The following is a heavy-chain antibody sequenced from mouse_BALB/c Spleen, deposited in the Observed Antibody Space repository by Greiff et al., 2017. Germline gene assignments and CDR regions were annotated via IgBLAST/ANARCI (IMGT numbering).Heavy chain of an antibody. CDR3: ARVVYGGYFDV. J-gene: IGHJ1*01. CDR2: INPGSGGT. D-gene: IGHD1-1*02. V-gene: IGHV1-54*01. CDR1: GYAFTNYL. Sequence: QVQLQQSGAELVRPGTSVKVSCKASGYAFTNYLIEWVKQRPGQGLEWIGVINPGSGGTNYNEKFKGKATLTADQSSSTAYLQLSSLTSDDSAVYFCARVVYGGYFDVWGAGTTVTVSS.